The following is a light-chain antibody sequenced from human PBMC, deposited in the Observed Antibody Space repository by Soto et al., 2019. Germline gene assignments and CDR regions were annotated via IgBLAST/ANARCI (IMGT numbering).Light chain of an antibody. CDR1: QSVSSSF. CDR3: QQYVSPPIT. Sequence: EIVLAQSPGTLSLSPGESATLSCRASQSVSSSFLAWYQQKAGQAPRLLIYGASRRATGIPDRFSGSGSGTDFTLTISRLEPEEFAVYYCQQYVSPPITFGQGTRLEIK. V-gene: IGKV3-20*01. CDR2: GAS. J-gene: IGKJ5*01.